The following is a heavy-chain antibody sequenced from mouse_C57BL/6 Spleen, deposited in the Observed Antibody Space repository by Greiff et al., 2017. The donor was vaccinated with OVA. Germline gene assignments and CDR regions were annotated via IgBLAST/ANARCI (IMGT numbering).Heavy chain of an antibody. CDR2: IYPGDGDT. CDR3: AISWDEYYFDY. D-gene: IGHD4-1*01. Sequence: QVQLKQSGPELVKPGASVKISCKASGYAFSSSWMNWVKQRPGKGLEWIGRIYPGDGDTNYNGKFKGKATLTADKSSSTAYMQLSSLTSEDSAVYFCAISWDEYYFDYWGQGTTLTVSS. J-gene: IGHJ2*01. V-gene: IGHV1-82*01. CDR1: GYAFSSSW.